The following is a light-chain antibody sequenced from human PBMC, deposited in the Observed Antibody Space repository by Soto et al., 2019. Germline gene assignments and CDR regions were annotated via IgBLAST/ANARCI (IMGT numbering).Light chain of an antibody. CDR1: QSVRGDY. J-gene: IGKJ1*01. CDR3: QQYNNWPRT. V-gene: IGKV3-15*01. Sequence: EIVLTQSPGPLSLSPGEGATLSCKASQSVRGDYLAWYHQKPGQAPRLLIYGASTRATGVPARFSGSWSGTEFTLTINSLQSEDVAVYYCQQYNNWPRTFGQGTKVDIK. CDR2: GAS.